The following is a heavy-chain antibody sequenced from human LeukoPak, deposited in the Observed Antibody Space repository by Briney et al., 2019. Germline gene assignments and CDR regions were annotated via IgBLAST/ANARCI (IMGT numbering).Heavy chain of an antibody. V-gene: IGHV3-30*02. CDR1: GFTFSSYG. CDR3: AKDKPEPTIGSGFDY. CDR2: IRYDGSNK. J-gene: IGHJ4*02. Sequence: GGSLRLSCAASGFTFSSYGMHWVRQAPGKGLEWVAFIRYDGSNKYYADSVKGRFTISRDNSKNTLYLQMDSLRAEDTAVYYCAKDKPEPTIGSGFDYWGQGTLVTVSS. D-gene: IGHD1-14*01.